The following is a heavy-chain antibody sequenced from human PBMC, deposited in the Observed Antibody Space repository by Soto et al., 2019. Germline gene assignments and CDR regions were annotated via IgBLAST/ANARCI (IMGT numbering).Heavy chain of an antibody. CDR1: GYTFTGYY. CDR3: AREYSSSPPYYYYMDV. V-gene: IGHV1-2*04. J-gene: IGHJ6*03. CDR2: INPNSGGT. Sequence: ASVKVSCKASGYTFTGYYTHWVRQAPGQGLEWMGWINPNSGGTNYAQKFQGWVTMTRDTSISTAYMELSRLRSDDTAVCYCAREYSSSPPYYYYMDVWGKGTTVTVS. D-gene: IGHD6-6*01.